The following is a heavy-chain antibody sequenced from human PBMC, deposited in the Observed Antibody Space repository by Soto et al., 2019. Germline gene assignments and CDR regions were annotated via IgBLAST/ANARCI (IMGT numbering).Heavy chain of an antibody. CDR1: GFTFGSYS. CDR2: ISSTSIYI. J-gene: IGHJ4*02. CDR3: ATDQLSLLDYDY. Sequence: PGGSLRLSCAASGFTFGSYSMNWVRQAPGKGLEWVSTISSTSIYIYYADSVRGRFTISRDNAKNSLYLQMNSLRAEDTAVYYCATDQLSLLDYDYWAQGTLVTVSS. V-gene: IGHV3-21*01. D-gene: IGHD1-1*01.